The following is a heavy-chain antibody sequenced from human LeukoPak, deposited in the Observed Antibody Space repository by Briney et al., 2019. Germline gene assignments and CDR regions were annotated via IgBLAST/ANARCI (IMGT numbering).Heavy chain of an antibody. V-gene: IGHV3-33*01. CDR2: IWYDGSNK. CDR1: GFTFSSYG. Sequence: GGSLRLSCAASGFTFSSYGMHWVRQAPGKGLEWVAVIWYDGSNKYYAVSVKGRFTISRDNSKNTLYLQMNSLRAEDTAVYYCARPGIAAAGTIGYWGQGTLVTVSS. D-gene: IGHD6-13*01. CDR3: ARPGIAAAGTIGY. J-gene: IGHJ4*02.